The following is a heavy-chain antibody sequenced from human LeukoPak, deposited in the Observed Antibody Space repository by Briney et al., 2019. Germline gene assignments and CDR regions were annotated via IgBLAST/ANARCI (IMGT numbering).Heavy chain of an antibody. CDR1: GYSFTSYW. CDR2: IYPGDSDT. CDR3: ARHSVTVVAAPGAFDI. D-gene: IGHD2-15*01. V-gene: IGHV5-51*01. J-gene: IGHJ3*02. Sequence: GESLKISCKGSGYSFTSYWIGWVRQMPGKGLEWMGIIYPGDSDTRYSPSFQGQVTISADKSISTAYLQWSSLKASDTAMYYCARHSVTVVAAPGAFDIWGQGTMVTVSS.